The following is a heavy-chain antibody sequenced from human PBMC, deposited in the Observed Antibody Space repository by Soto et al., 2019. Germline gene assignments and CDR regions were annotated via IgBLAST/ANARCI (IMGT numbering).Heavy chain of an antibody. CDR2: LYSDDNK. J-gene: IGHJ5*02. CDR1: GFSLSTRGAG. D-gene: IGHD3-10*01. CDR3: VSGSFPNWFDP. Sequence: QITLKESGPTLVKPTQTLTLTCTFSGFSLSTRGAGVGWIRQPPGKALEWLALLYSDDNKGYSPSLNTRLTTSKDNSKNQLVLTMSNMDPVDTATYYCVSGSFPNWFDPWGQGILVIFSS. V-gene: IGHV2-5*02.